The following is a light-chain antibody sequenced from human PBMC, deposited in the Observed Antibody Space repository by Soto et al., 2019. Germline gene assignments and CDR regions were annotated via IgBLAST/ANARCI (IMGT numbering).Light chain of an antibody. Sequence: QSALTQPPSASGTPGQRVTISCSGSSSNIARNTVNWYEQLPGTAPKLLIYSNNQRPSGVPDRFSGSKPGTSASLAISGLQSEDEADYYCAAWDDSLNGYVFGTGTKVTVL. CDR3: AAWDDSLNGYV. CDR1: SSNIARNT. CDR2: SNN. J-gene: IGLJ1*01. V-gene: IGLV1-44*01.